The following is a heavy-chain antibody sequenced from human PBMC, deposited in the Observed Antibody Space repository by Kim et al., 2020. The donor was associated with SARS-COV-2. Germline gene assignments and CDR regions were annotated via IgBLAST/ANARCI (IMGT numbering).Heavy chain of an antibody. J-gene: IGHJ6*02. CDR2: INPNSGGT. CDR3: ARDLLPGEDCSSTSCYWPQLVREAIGGMDV. CDR1: GYTFTGYY. Sequence: ASVKVSCKASGYTFTGYYMHWVRQAPGQGLEWMGWINPNSGGTNYAQKFQGWVTMTRDTSISTAYMELSRLRSDDTAVYYCARDLLPGEDCSSTSCYWPQLVREAIGGMDVWGQGTTVTVSS. V-gene: IGHV1-2*04. D-gene: IGHD2-2*01.